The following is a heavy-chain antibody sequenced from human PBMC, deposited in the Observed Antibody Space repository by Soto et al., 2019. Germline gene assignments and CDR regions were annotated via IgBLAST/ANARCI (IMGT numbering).Heavy chain of an antibody. J-gene: IGHJ6*02. CDR3: TRCGIRYHSIGYYLGIDGMDV. V-gene: IGHV1-69*12. D-gene: IGHD3-22*01. Sequence: QVQLVQSGAEVKKPESSVRVSCKASGGTFNSYAITWVRQAPGQGLEWMGGTIPMFGTTNYAEKFQGRVTISVDESTNTAYVELSSLRSEDTAVYYCTRCGIRYHSIGYYLGIDGMDVWGQGTTVIVSS. CDR2: TIPMFGTT. CDR1: GGTFNSYA.